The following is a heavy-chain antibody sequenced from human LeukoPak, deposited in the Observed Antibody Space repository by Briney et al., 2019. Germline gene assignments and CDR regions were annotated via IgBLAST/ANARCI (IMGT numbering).Heavy chain of an antibody. D-gene: IGHD3-10*01. J-gene: IGHJ6*02. V-gene: IGHV3-21*01. CDR1: GFTFSSYS. CDR2: ISSSSSYI. CDR3: ARVHVVRGVILYYYGMDV. Sequence: PGGSLRLSCAASGFTFSSYSMNWVRQAPGKGLEWVSSISSSSSYIYYADSVKGRFTISRDNAKNSLYLQMNSLRAEGTAVYYCARVHVVRGVILYYYGMDVWGQGTTVTVSS.